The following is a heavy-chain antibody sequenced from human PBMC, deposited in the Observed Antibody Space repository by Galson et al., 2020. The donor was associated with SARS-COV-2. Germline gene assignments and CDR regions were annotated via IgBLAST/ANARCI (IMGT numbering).Heavy chain of an antibody. Sequence: TGGSLRLSCAASGFTFTDYGMHWVRQAPGKGLEWVAVVYKEGNTADSVRGRFSISRDNSKNTLYLDMNSLRAEDTAFYYCARGGYSYGYTLGFDYWGQGILLTVSS. J-gene: IGHJ4*02. D-gene: IGHD5-18*01. CDR3: ARGGYSYGYTLGFDY. V-gene: IGHV3-33*01. CDR1: GFTFTDYG. CDR2: VYKEGNT.